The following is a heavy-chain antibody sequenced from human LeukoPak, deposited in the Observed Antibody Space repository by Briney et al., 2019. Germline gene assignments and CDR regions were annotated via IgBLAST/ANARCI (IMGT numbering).Heavy chain of an antibody. D-gene: IGHD3-10*01. CDR2: ISSSNSNI. CDR3: AKPRDYYGPFAY. J-gene: IGHJ4*02. Sequence: GTSLRLSCAASGFTFRSYTMNWLRQAPGKGLEGVSYISSSNSNIYYADYVRGRFTIYRDNSKSTLYLQMNSLKAEDTAVYYCAKPRDYYGPFAYWGQGTLVTVSS. V-gene: IGHV3-48*01. CDR1: GFTFRSYT.